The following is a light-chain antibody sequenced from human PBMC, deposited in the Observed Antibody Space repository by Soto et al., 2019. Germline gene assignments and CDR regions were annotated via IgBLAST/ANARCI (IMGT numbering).Light chain of an antibody. CDR3: QQYKNWPPIT. CDR2: DAS. J-gene: IGKJ5*01. CDR1: QSVSSSY. V-gene: IGKV3D-20*02. Sequence: IVLTQSPGTLSLSPGERATLSCRASQSVSSSYLAWYQQKPGQAPRLLIYDASSGATGIPDRFSGSGSGTEFTLTISSLQSEDFAVYYCQQYKNWPPITFGRGTRLEIK.